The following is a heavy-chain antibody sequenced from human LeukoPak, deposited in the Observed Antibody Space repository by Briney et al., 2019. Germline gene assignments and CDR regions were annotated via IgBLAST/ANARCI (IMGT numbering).Heavy chain of an antibody. V-gene: IGHV3-21*01. D-gene: IGHD3-22*01. Sequence: KPGGSLRLSCAASGFTFSSYSMSWVRQAPGKGLEWVSSISSSSSFIYYADSVKGRFTISRDNAKNSLYLQMNSLRAEDTAVYYCARSSGYAYGLDYWGRGTLVTVSS. CDR1: GFTFSSYS. CDR2: ISSSSSFI. CDR3: ARSSGYAYGLDY. J-gene: IGHJ4*02.